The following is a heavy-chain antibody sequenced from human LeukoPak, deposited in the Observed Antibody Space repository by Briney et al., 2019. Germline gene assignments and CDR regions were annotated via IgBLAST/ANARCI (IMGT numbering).Heavy chain of an antibody. Sequence: ASVKVSCKSSGYTVTSYGISWVRQAPGQGLEWMGWISAYNGNTNYAQKLQGRVTMTTDTSTSTAYMELRSLRSDDTAVYYCARDKGTVVPAARDAFDIWGQGTMVTVSS. CDR1: GYTVTSYG. D-gene: IGHD2-2*01. J-gene: IGHJ3*02. CDR2: ISAYNGNT. CDR3: ARDKGTVVPAARDAFDI. V-gene: IGHV1-18*01.